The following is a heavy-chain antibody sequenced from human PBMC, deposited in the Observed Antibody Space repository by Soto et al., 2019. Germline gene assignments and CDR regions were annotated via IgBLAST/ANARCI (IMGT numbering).Heavy chain of an antibody. J-gene: IGHJ4*02. Sequence: QVQLQESGPGLVKPSQTLSLTCTVSGGSISSGGYYWSWIRQHPGKGLECIGYIYYSGSTYYNPSLQRRGTISVDTAENQVALKLSSVTAADTAVYYCARYGSGSYYPTTFDYCGQGTLVTVSS. D-gene: IGHD3-10*01. CDR2: IYYSGST. CDR3: ARYGSGSYYPTTFDY. V-gene: IGHV4-31*03. CDR1: GGSISSGGYY.